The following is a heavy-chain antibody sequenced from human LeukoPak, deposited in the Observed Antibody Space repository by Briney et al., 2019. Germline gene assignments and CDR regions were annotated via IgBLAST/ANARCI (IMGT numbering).Heavy chain of an antibody. Sequence: ASVKVSCKASGYTFTGYYMHWVRQATGQGLEWMGWMNPNSGNTGYAQKFQGRVTMTRNTSISTAYMELSSLRSEDTAVYYCARGRKRNYSPYGMDVWGQGTTVTVSS. CDR2: MNPNSGNT. CDR3: ARGRKRNYSPYGMDV. V-gene: IGHV1-8*02. J-gene: IGHJ6*02. D-gene: IGHD1-14*01. CDR1: GYTFTGYY.